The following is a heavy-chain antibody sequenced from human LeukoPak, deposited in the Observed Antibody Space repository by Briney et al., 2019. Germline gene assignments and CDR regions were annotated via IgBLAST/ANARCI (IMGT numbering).Heavy chain of an antibody. V-gene: IGHV3-64*01. Sequence: GGSLRLSCAASGFTFSSYAMHWVRQAPGKGLEYVSAISSNGGSTYYANSVKGRFTISRDNSKNTLYLQMGSLRAEDMAVYYCARGRQLWLSVTDYWGQGTLVTVSS. D-gene: IGHD5-18*01. CDR3: ARGRQLWLSVTDY. J-gene: IGHJ4*02. CDR1: GFTFSSYA. CDR2: ISSNGGST.